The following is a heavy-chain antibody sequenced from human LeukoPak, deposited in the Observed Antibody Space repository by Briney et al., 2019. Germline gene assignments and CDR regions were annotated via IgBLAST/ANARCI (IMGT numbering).Heavy chain of an antibody. D-gene: IGHD6-13*01. CDR1: GVSISTYY. J-gene: IGHJ4*02. Sequence: PSETLSLTCTVSGVSISTYYWSWIRQPPGKGLEWIGYISYSGSNKYNPSLKSRVTLSVDMSKNQFSLKLSSVTAADSAIYYCARLPHMAAAGQDFAYWGPGTLVTVSS. V-gene: IGHV4-59*08. CDR2: ISYSGSN. CDR3: ARLPHMAAAGQDFAY.